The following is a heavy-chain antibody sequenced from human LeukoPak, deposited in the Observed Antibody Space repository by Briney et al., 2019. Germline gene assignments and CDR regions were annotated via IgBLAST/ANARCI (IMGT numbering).Heavy chain of an antibody. CDR3: AREKAAAFDY. J-gene: IGHJ4*02. Sequence: PSETLSLTCTVSGGSISSYYWSWIRQPPGKGLEWIGYIYYSRSTNYNPSLKSRVTISVDTSKNQFSLKLSSVTAADTAVYYCAREKAAAFDYWGQGTLVTVSS. CDR2: IYYSRST. D-gene: IGHD2-2*01. V-gene: IGHV4-59*01. CDR1: GGSISSYY.